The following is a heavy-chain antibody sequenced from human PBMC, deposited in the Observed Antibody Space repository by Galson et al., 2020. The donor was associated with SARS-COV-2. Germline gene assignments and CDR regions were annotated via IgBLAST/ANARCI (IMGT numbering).Heavy chain of an antibody. V-gene: IGHV4-34*01. J-gene: IGHJ5*02. CDR2: INHSGST. Sequence: SETLSLTCAVYGGSFSGYYWSWIRQPPGKGLEWIGEINHSGSTNYNPSLKSRVTISVDTSKNQFSLKLSSVTAADTAVYYCARGLFVWIVVVPAAWWYDPWGQGTLVTVSS. CDR3: ARGLFVWIVVVPAAWWYDP. D-gene: IGHD2-2*01. CDR1: GGSFSGYY.